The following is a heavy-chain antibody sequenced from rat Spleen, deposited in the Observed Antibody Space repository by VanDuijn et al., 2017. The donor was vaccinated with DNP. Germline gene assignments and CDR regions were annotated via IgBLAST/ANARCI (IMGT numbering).Heavy chain of an antibody. D-gene: IGHD5-1*01. CDR2: VPSSGGST. CDR3: ARGSGTYYWYFDF. V-gene: IGHV5-31*01. Sequence: EVQLVESGGDLVQPGRSLKLSCVASRFTFNSYWMAWIRQVPGKGLEWVASVPSSGGSTYYPDSVKGRFIISRDNARNTLYLQMNSLRSEDTATYFCARGSGTYYWYFDFWGPGTTVTVSS. CDR1: RFTFNSYW. J-gene: IGHJ1*01.